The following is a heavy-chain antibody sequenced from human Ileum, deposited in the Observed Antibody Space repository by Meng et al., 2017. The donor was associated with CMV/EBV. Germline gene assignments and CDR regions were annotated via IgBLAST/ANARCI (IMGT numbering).Heavy chain of an antibody. Sequence: VQLQESGPGLVNPSQTLSLSCSVSGSFITSTAYFWGWSRHPPGKGLEWIGYIYYNGRTFYNPSLESRLTISVDTSKNQFSLRLTSATAADTAVYYCARGRVACSEGTCYLGRGPFDYWGQGTLVTVSS. J-gene: IGHJ4*02. CDR2: IYYNGRT. CDR3: ARGRVACSEGTCYLGRGPFDY. V-gene: IGHV4-30-4*01. D-gene: IGHD2-15*01. CDR1: GSFITSTAYF.